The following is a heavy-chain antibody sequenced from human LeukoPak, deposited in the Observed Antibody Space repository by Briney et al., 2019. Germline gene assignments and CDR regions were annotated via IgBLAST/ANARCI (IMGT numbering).Heavy chain of an antibody. CDR2: IIPMFGTA. J-gene: IGHJ4*02. V-gene: IGHV1-69*05. CDR1: GGTFSSYE. D-gene: IGHD2-2*01. Sequence: SVKVSCKAPGGTFSSYEISWVRQAPGQGLEWMGGIIPMFGTAKYAQKFQGRVTITTDKSTSTAYMELSSLRSEDTAVYYCASGTTDIVVVPATLRNYYFDYWGQGTLVTVAS. CDR3: ASGTTDIVVVPATLRNYYFDY.